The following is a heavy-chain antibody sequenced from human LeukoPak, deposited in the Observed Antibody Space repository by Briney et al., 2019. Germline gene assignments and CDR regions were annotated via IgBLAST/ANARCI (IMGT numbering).Heavy chain of an antibody. J-gene: IGHJ3*02. D-gene: IGHD6-6*01. V-gene: IGHV3-33*01. CDR1: GFTFSDYA. CDR3: AREVAYSSFFEAFDI. Sequence: GRSLRLSCAASGFTFSDYAMHWVRQAPGKGLEWVAVIWYDGSNKYYTDSVKGRFTISRDNSKNTLYLQMNSLRAEDTAVYYCAREVAYSSFFEAFDIWGQGTMVTVSS. CDR2: IWYDGSNK.